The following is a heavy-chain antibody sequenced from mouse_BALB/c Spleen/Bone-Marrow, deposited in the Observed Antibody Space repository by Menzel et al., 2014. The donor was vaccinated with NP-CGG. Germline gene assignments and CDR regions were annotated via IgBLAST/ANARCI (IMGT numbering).Heavy chain of an antibody. J-gene: IGHJ2*01. CDR3: TRLVRCGYHDN. V-gene: IGHV4-2*02. Sequence: DVKLQESGGGLVQPGGSLNLACAASGFDFGRYWMSWARQAPGKGLEWIGEINPGSSTINYSPSLKDKFIISRDNSKNTLYLQISIVTSEDTALYYCTRLVRCGYHDNWGQGTPLTVSS. CDR1: GFDFGRYW. D-gene: IGHD1-2*01. CDR2: INPGSSTI.